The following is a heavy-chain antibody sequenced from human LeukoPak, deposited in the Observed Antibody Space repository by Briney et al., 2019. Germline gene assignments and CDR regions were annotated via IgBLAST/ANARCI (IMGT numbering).Heavy chain of an antibody. V-gene: IGHV3-33*01. J-gene: IGHJ4*02. D-gene: IGHD3-10*01. CDR3: ARELYTYYLDY. CDR2: IWYDGSKK. CDR1: GLIFSNYG. Sequence: GGSLRLSCVASGLIFSNYGMHWVRQAPGKGLEWVAVIWYDGSKKYFADSVKGRFTISRDNSKNTLYLQMNSLRAEDTAIYYCARELYTYYLDYWGQGTLVTVSS.